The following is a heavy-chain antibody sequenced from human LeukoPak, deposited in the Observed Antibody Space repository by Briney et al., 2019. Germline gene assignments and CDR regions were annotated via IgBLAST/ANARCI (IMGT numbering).Heavy chain of an antibody. CDR2: IYTSGST. CDR3: ARERREYCYDSSGYYFFC. D-gene: IGHD3-22*01. CDR1: GGSISSYY. Sequence: PSETLSLTCTVSGGSISSYYWSWIRQPAGKGLEWIGRIYTSGSTNYNPSLKSRVTMSVDTSKNQFSLKLSSVTAADTAVYYCARERREYCYDSSGYYFFCWGQGTLVTVSS. V-gene: IGHV4-4*07. J-gene: IGHJ4*02.